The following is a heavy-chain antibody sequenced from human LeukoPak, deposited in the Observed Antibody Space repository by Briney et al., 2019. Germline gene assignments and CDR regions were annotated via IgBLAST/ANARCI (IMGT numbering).Heavy chain of an antibody. D-gene: IGHD3-22*01. J-gene: IGHJ4*02. CDR1: GFTFSSYG. Sequence: PGGSLSLSCAASGFTFSSYGMHWVRQAPGKGLEWVAVIWYDGSNKYYADSVKGRFTISRDNSKNTLYLQMTGLRAEDTAVYYCAGGRDSSGYYYVPDFDYWGQGTLVTVSS. CDR3: AGGRDSSGYYYVPDFDY. V-gene: IGHV3-33*01. CDR2: IWYDGSNK.